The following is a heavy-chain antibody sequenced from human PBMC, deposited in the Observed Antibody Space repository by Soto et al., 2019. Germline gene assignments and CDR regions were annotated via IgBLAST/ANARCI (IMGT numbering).Heavy chain of an antibody. J-gene: IGHJ4*02. CDR2: IYPGDHET. V-gene: IGHV5-51*01. CDR3: ARSPRSSPYFDY. D-gene: IGHD6-13*01. Sequence: VESLKISCQFSGYTFSHFWIVWVRQLPGKGLEGMRIIYPGDHETRYSPSFHGKVTISADKSFNTAYLQWNSLEASDTAFYFCARSPRSSPYFDYWGQGALVTVSS. CDR1: GYTFSHFW.